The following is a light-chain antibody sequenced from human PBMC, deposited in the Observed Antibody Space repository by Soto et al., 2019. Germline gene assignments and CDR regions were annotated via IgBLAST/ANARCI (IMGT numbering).Light chain of an antibody. CDR3: QQYDSIPYT. V-gene: IGKV1-5*03. J-gene: IGKJ2*01. CDR2: KAS. Sequence: DIQMTQSPSTLSASVRDRVTITCRASQTINSWLAWYQQRPGKAPRLLIYKASTLESGVPSRFSGSRSGTEFTLTISTLQPDDFATYYCQQYDSIPYTFGQGTKLDI. CDR1: QTINSW.